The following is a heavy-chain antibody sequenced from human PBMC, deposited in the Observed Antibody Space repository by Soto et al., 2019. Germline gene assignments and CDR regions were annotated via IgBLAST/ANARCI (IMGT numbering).Heavy chain of an antibody. CDR3: AKGSIEYSAAIDY. Sequence: EVHLLESGGGLVQPGGSLRLSCAASGFSFTSYAMMWVRQAPAKGLEWVSVISSSGGSSYFADSVKGRFTISRDKSKNMLDLEMNSLRAEDRGIDFCAKGSIEYSAAIDYWGQGILVIVSS. CDR2: ISSSGGSS. J-gene: IGHJ4*02. D-gene: IGHD5-12*01. CDR1: GFSFTSYA. V-gene: IGHV3-23*01.